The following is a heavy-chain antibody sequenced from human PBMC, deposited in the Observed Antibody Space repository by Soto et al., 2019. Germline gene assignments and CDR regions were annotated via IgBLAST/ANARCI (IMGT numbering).Heavy chain of an antibody. CDR3: AREPLSPSLLESRHFDY. CDR2: ISYTGSA. D-gene: IGHD3-3*02. V-gene: IGHV4-59*13. CDR1: GDSISSYY. J-gene: IGHJ4*02. Sequence: PSETLSLTCTVSGDSISSYYWSWIRQPPGKGLEWVGYISYTGSAIYNPSLESRATISLDTSKNQVSLSLNSVTVADTAVYYCAREPLSPSLLESRHFDYWGQGTLVTVSS.